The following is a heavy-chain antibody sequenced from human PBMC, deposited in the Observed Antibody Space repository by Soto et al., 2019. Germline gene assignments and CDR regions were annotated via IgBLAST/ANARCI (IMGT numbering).Heavy chain of an antibody. V-gene: IGHV1-69*01. CDR1: GDTFKNSV. D-gene: IGHD3-10*01. CDR3: VAELDFGQLSVV. CDR2: TIPLFGTT. J-gene: IGHJ6*02. Sequence: QVQLVQSGVEVKKPGSSVRVSCKASGDTFKNSVISWVRQAPGQGLEWMGGTIPLFGTTDYAQKFQGRLTITTDESTTTAYMEVRRLTSEDTAVYYWVAELDFGQLSVVWGQGTTVIVSS.